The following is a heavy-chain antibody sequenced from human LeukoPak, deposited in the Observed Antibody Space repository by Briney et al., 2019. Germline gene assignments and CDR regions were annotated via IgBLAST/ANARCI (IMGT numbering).Heavy chain of an antibody. J-gene: IGHJ4*02. V-gene: IGHV3-74*01. Sequence: GGSLRLSCATSGFTFTTFWMHWVRQAPGKGLVWVSRINHDGSSTNYADSVKGRFTISRDNAKNTVHLQMNSLRAEDTAVYYCVRDWGYDSSGYWQKYFDTWGQGTLVTVSS. D-gene: IGHD3-22*01. CDR2: INHDGSST. CDR1: GFTFTTFW. CDR3: VRDWGYDSSGYWQKYFDT.